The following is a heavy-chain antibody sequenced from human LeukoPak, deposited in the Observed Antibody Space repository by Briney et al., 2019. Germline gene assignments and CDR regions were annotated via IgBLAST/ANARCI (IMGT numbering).Heavy chain of an antibody. D-gene: IGHD6-13*01. CDR3: ASTPGPSYSSSWYPAFDY. V-gene: IGHV3-7*01. CDR1: GFTFSSYW. CDR2: IKQDGSEK. Sequence: GGSLRLSCAASGFTFSSYWMSWVRQAPGKGLGWVANIKQDGSEKYYVDSVKGRFTISRDNAKNSLYLQMNSLRAEDTAVYYCASTPGPSYSSSWYPAFDYWGQGTLVTVSS. J-gene: IGHJ4*02.